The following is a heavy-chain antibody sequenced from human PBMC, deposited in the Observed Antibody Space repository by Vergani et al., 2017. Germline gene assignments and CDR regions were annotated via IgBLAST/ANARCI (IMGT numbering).Heavy chain of an antibody. D-gene: IGHD6-13*01. CDR2: IYYSGST. J-gene: IGHJ4*02. Sequence: QLQLQESGPGLVKPSETLSLTCTVSGGSISSSSYHWGWIRQPPGKGLEWIGSIYYSGSTYYNPTLKTRVTISVDTSKNRFSLKLSTVTAADTAVYYCERRVYNGGFDYWGQGTLVTVSS. CDR3: ERRVYNGGFDY. CDR1: GGSISSSSYH. V-gene: IGHV4-39*01.